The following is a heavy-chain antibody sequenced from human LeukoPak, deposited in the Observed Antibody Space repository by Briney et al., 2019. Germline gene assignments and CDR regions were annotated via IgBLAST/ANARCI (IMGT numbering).Heavy chain of an antibody. CDR2: ISYDGSNK. V-gene: IGHV3-30-3*01. Sequence: GGSLRLSCAASGFTFSSYAMHWVRQAPGKGLEWVAVISYDGSNKYYADSVKGRFTISRDNSKNTLYLQMNSLRAEDTAVYYCAKVPTMIVVVAYFDYWGQGTLVTVSS. CDR3: AKVPTMIVVVAYFDY. D-gene: IGHD3-22*01. CDR1: GFTFSSYA. J-gene: IGHJ4*02.